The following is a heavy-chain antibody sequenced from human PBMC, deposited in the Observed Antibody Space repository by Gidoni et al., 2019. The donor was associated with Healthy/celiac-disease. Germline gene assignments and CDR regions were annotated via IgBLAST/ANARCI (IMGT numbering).Heavy chain of an antibody. CDR2: IDWDDDK. V-gene: IGHV2-70*01. D-gene: IGHD5-12*01. CDR1: GFSLSTRGMC. Sequence: QVTLRESGPALVKPTQTLTLTCTFSGFSLSTRGMCVSWIRQPPGKALEWLALIDWDDDKYYSTSLKTRLTISNDTSKNQVVLTMTNMDPVDTATYYCARLQKGRDGYNLLDYWGQGTLVTVSS. J-gene: IGHJ4*02. CDR3: ARLQKGRDGYNLLDY.